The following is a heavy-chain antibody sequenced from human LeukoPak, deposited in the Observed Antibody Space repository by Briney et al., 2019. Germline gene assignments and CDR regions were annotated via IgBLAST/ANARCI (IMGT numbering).Heavy chain of an antibody. D-gene: IGHD2-15*01. J-gene: IGHJ4*02. CDR2: ISSSGSTI. CDR1: GFTFSDYY. V-gene: IGHV3-11*01. Sequence: LGGSLRLSCAASGFTFSDYYMSWIRQAPGKGLEWVSYISSSGSTIYYADSVKGRFTISRDNAKNSLYLQMNSLRAEDTAVYYCARGPNCSGGSCYPKAFYYFDYWGQGTLVTVSS. CDR3: ARGPNCSGGSCYPKAFYYFDY.